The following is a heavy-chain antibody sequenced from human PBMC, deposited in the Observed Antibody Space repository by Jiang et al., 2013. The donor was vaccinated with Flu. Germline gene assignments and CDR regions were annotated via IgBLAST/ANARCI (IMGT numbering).Heavy chain of an antibody. V-gene: IGHV4-39*01. J-gene: IGHJ4*02. CDR3: ARHDYGDYVPDY. CDR2: IYYRGST. Sequence: GPGLVKPSETLSLTCTVSGGSISSSSYYWVWIRQPPGKGLEWIGSIYYRGSTYYNPSLKSRVTISVDTSKSQFSLKLSSVTAADTAVYYCARHDYGDYVPDYWGQGTLVTVSS. D-gene: IGHD4-17*01. CDR1: GGSISSSSYY.